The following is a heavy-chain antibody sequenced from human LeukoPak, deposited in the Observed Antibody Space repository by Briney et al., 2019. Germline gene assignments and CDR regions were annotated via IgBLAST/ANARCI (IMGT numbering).Heavy chain of an antibody. CDR1: GFTVSNIY. CDR2: IDSGDST. Sequence: GGSLRLSCAASGFTVSNIYMSWVRQAPGKGLEWVSIIDSGDSTYYADSVKGRFTISRDNSKNTLYLQMNSLRAEDTAVYYCARSGFGVLYYYGMDVWGQGTTVTVFS. J-gene: IGHJ6*02. V-gene: IGHV3-66*01. CDR3: ARSGFGVLYYYGMDV. D-gene: IGHD3-10*01.